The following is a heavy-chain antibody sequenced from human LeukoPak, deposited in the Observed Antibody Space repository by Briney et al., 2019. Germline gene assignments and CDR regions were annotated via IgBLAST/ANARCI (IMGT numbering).Heavy chain of an antibody. D-gene: IGHD3-22*01. CDR3: AGALHYYDSSGYIF. CDR1: GFTFSSYW. V-gene: IGHV3-7*01. J-gene: IGHJ4*02. CDR2: IKQDGSEK. Sequence: GGSLRLSCAASGFTFSSYWMSWVRQAPGKGLEWVANIKQDGSEKYYVDSVKGRFTISRDNAKNSLYLQMNSLRAEDTAVYYCAGALHYYDSSGYIFWGQGTLVTVSS.